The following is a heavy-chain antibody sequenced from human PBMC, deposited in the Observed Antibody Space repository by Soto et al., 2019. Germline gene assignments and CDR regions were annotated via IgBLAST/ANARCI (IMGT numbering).Heavy chain of an antibody. Sequence: SETLSLTCTVSGGSISSGGYYWSWIRQHPGKGLEWIGYIYYSGSTYYNPSLKSRVTISVDTSKNQFSLKLSSVTAADTAVYYCARSRDGGNHTGINGMDVWGQGNTVTVSS. CDR1: GGSISSGGYY. D-gene: IGHD2-15*01. CDR3: ARSRDGGNHTGINGMDV. J-gene: IGHJ6*02. V-gene: IGHV4-31*03. CDR2: IYYSGST.